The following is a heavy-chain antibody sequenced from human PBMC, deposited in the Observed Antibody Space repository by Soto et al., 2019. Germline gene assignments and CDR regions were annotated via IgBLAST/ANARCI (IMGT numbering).Heavy chain of an antibody. CDR1: GFSLNTGGLG. CDR2: IYWDGDK. CDR3: AHSPWCGDCLRSYSSHYYYGMDV. Sequence: QITLKESGPTLVKPTQTLTLTCTFSGFSLNTGGLGVGWIRQPPGKALEWLALIYWDGDKRYSPSLKSRLSTTKDNSNNQVVLTMTNIDPVDTATYYCAHSPWCGDCLRSYSSHYYYGMDVWGQGTTVTVSS. J-gene: IGHJ6*02. V-gene: IGHV2-5*02. D-gene: IGHD2-21*02.